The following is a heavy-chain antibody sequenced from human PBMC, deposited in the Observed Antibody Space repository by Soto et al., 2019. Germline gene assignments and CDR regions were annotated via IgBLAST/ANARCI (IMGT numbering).Heavy chain of an antibody. V-gene: IGHV3-7*03. CDR2: IKEDGSEK. Sequence: SLRLSCVVSGFTFSTYWMSWVRQAPGKGLEWVANIKEDGSEKYYLDSVKGRFTIYRDNAKNSLYLQMNSLRAEDTAVYYCARDNVVGPTTLDYWGQGTLVTVSS. CDR3: ARDNVVGPTTLDY. J-gene: IGHJ4*02. CDR1: GFTFSTYW. D-gene: IGHD1-26*01.